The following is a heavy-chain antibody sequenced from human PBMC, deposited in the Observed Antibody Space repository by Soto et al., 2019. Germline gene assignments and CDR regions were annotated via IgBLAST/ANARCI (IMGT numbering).Heavy chain of an antibody. Sequence: PSETLSLTCAVYGGSFSGYCWSWIRQPPGKGLEWVGEINHSGRTNYNPSLKSRVTISVDTSKSQFSLKLSSVTAADTAVYYCARGRKYYDFWSGYSHPRYYFNYWGQGXLVTVYS. CDR1: GGSFSGYC. CDR3: ARGRKYYDFWSGYSHPRYYFNY. D-gene: IGHD3-3*01. J-gene: IGHJ4*02. V-gene: IGHV4-34*01. CDR2: INHSGRT.